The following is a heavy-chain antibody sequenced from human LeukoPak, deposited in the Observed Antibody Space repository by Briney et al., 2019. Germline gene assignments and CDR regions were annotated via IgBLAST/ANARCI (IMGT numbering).Heavy chain of an antibody. J-gene: IGHJ5*02. CDR1: GGTFSSYA. D-gene: IGHD1-26*01. Sequence: SVKVSCKASGGTFSSYAISWVRQAPGQGLEWMGGNIPIFGTANYAQKFQGRVTITADESTSTAYMELSSLRSEDTAVYYCARDRMGATRWFDPWGQGTLVTVSS. V-gene: IGHV1-69*13. CDR3: ARDRMGATRWFDP. CDR2: NIPIFGTA.